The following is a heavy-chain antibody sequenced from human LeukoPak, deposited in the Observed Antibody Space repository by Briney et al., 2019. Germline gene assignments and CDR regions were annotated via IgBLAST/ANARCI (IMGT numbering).Heavy chain of an antibody. D-gene: IGHD3-10*01. Sequence: SSETLSLTCAVSGGSISSGGYSWSWIRQPSGKGLEWIGYIYHSGSTYYNPSLKSRVTISVDRSKNQFSLKLSSVTAADTAVYYCARALMVRGVITWGQGTLVTVSS. V-gene: IGHV4-30-2*01. CDR2: IYHSGST. CDR1: GGSISSGGYS. J-gene: IGHJ4*02. CDR3: ARALMVRGVIT.